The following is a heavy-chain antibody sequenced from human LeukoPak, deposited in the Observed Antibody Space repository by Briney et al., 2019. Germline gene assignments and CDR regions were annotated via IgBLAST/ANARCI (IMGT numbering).Heavy chain of an antibody. Sequence: SETLSLTCTVSGGSISSYYWSWIRQPAGKGLEWIGRIYTSGSTNYNPSLKSRVTMSVDTSKNQFSLKLSSVTAADTAVYYCARDGAVPALYYYYYYMDVWGKGTTVTVSS. V-gene: IGHV4-4*07. J-gene: IGHJ6*03. D-gene: IGHD2-2*01. CDR3: ARDGAVPALYYYYYYMDV. CDR1: GGSISSYY. CDR2: IYTSGST.